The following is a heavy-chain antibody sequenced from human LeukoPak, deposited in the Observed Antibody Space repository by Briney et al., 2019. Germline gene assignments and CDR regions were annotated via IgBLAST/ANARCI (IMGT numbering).Heavy chain of an antibody. Sequence: SQTLSLTCTVSGGSISSGGYYWSWIRQHPGKGLEWIGYIYYSGSTYYNPSLKSRVTISVDTSKNQFSLKLSSVTAADTAVYYCARVGSRDYVWGSYRALYYVDYWGQGTLVTVSS. CDR2: IYYSGST. CDR3: ARVGSRDYVWGSYRALYYVDY. V-gene: IGHV4-31*03. D-gene: IGHD3-16*02. J-gene: IGHJ4*02. CDR1: GGSISSGGYY.